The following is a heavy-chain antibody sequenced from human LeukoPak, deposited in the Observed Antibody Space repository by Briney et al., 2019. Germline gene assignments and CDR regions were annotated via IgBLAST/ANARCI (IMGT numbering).Heavy chain of an antibody. D-gene: IGHD1-1*01. Sequence: GGSLRLSCAASGLTFDDYAMHWVRQAPGKGLEWVSGISWNSGSIGYADSVKGRFTISRDNAKNSLYLQMNSLRAEDTALYYCAKSTTGTTDFDYWGQGTLVTVSS. CDR1: GLTFDDYA. J-gene: IGHJ4*02. CDR3: AKSTTGTTDFDY. CDR2: ISWNSGSI. V-gene: IGHV3-9*01.